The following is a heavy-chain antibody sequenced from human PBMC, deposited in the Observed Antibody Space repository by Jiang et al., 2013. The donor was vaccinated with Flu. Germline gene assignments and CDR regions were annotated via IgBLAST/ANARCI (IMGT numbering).Heavy chain of an antibody. CDR1: GGSISSYY. CDR2: IYYSGST. Sequence: TLSLTCTVSGGSISSYYWSWIRQPPGKGLEWIGYIYYSGSTNYNPSLKSRVTISVDTSKNQFSLKLSSVTAADTAVYYCARTEKDSSGWFDYWGQGTLVTVSS. J-gene: IGHJ4*02. CDR3: ARTEKDSSGWFDY. D-gene: IGHD6-19*01. V-gene: IGHV4-59*08.